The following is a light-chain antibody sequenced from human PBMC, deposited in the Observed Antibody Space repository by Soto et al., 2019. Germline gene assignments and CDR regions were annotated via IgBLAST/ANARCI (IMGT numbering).Light chain of an antibody. CDR2: KAS. V-gene: IGKV1-5*03. J-gene: IGKJ1*01. CDR3: QQYNSYWT. CDR1: QSISSW. Sequence: DIQMTQVPSTLSASVGDRVTITCRASQSISSWLAWYQQKPGKAPKLLIYKASSLESGVPSRFSGSGSGTEFTLTISSLQPDDFATYYCQQYNSYWTFGQGTKVE.